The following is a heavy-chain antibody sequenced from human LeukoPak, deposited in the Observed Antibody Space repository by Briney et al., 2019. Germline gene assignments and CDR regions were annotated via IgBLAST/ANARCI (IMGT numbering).Heavy chain of an antibody. CDR1: GGTFSSYA. V-gene: IGHV1-69*06. CDR3: ATAVGASIGWFDP. J-gene: IGHJ5*02. Sequence: SVKVSCKASGGTFSSYAISWVRQAPGQGLEWMGGIIPIFGTANYAQKFQGRVTMTEDTSTDTAYMELTSLRSEDTAFYYCATAVGASIGWFDPWGQGTLVTVSS. D-gene: IGHD1-26*01. CDR2: IIPIFGTA.